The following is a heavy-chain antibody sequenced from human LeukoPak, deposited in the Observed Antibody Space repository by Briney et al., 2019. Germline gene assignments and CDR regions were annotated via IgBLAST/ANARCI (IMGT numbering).Heavy chain of an antibody. Sequence: GASVKVSCKASGYTFTSYGISWVRQAPGQGLEWMGWISAYNGNTNYAQKLQGRVTMTTDTPTSTAYMELRSLRSGDTAVYYCARDPTLAYCGGDCYSHFDYWGQGTLVTVSS. CDR2: ISAYNGNT. CDR1: GYTFTSYG. CDR3: ARDPTLAYCGGDCYSHFDY. D-gene: IGHD2-21*02. J-gene: IGHJ4*02. V-gene: IGHV1-18*01.